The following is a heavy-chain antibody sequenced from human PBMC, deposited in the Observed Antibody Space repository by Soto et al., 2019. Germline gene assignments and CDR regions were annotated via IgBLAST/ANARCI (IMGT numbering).Heavy chain of an antibody. CDR1: GYTFTSYY. CDR2: INPSGGST. J-gene: IGHJ4*02. V-gene: IGHV1-46*01. D-gene: IGHD6-13*01. CDR3: ARVSSWSCFDY. Sequence: ASVKVSCKASGYTFTSYYMHWVRKAPGHGLDWMGIINPSGGSTTYAQKFQGRVTMTRDTSTSTVYMELSSLRSEDTAVYYCARVSSWSCFDYWGQGTLVTVSS.